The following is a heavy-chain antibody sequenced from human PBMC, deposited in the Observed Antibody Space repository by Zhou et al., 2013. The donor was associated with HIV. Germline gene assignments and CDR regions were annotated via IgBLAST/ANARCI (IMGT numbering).Heavy chain of an antibody. Sequence: QVQLVQSGAEVKKPGSSVKVSCKASGGTFSSYAISWVRQAPGQGLEWMGGIIPIFGTANYAQKFQGRVTITTDESTSTAYMELSSLRSEDTAVYYCARVSYYYDSSGYRHYYYYMDVWGKGTTVTVSS. CDR1: GGTFSSYA. J-gene: IGHJ6*03. D-gene: IGHD3-22*01. CDR3: ARVSYYYDSSGYRHYYYYMDV. CDR2: IIPIFGTA. V-gene: IGHV1-69*05.